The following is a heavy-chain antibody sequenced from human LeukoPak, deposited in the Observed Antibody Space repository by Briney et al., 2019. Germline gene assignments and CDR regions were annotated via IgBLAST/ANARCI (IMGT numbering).Heavy chain of an antibody. CDR2: IYYSGST. D-gene: IGHD2-2*02. V-gene: IGHV4-59*11. J-gene: IGHJ3*02. CDR3: ARLDCSSTSCYTFTNAFDI. CDR1: GGSISSHY. Sequence: SETLSLTCTVSGGSISSHYWSWIRQPPGKGLEWIGYIYYSGSTNYNPSLKSRVTISVDTSKNQFSLKLSSVTAADTAVYYCARLDCSSTSCYTFTNAFDIWGQGTMVTVSS.